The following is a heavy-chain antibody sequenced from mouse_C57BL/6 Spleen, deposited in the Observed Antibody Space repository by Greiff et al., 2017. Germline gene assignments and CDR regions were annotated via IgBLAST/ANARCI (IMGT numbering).Heavy chain of an antibody. V-gene: IGHV5-12*01. Sequence: EVMLVESGGGLVQPGGSLKLSCAASGFTFSDYYMYWVRQTPEKRLEWVAYISNGGGSTYYPDTVKGRFTISRDNAKNTLYLQMSRLKSEDTAMYYCARRVSYYDYDEGYFDYWGQGTTLTVSS. CDR3: ARRVSYYDYDEGYFDY. J-gene: IGHJ2*01. CDR2: ISNGGGST. D-gene: IGHD2-4*01. CDR1: GFTFSDYY.